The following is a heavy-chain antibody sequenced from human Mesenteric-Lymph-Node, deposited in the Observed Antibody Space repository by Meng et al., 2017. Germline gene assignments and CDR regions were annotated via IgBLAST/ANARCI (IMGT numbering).Heavy chain of an antibody. CDR2: IYWDDDK. V-gene: IGHV2-5*02. Sequence: QITLKESGPTLVKPTQTLTLTCTFSGFSLSTSGVGVGWIRQPPGKALEWLALIYWDDDKRYSPSLKSRLTITKDTSKNQVVLTMTNMDPVDTATYYCAHTLQRSPAPLLAFDYWGQGTLVTVSS. CDR3: AHTLQRSPAPLLAFDY. J-gene: IGHJ4*02. CDR1: GFSLSTSGVG. D-gene: IGHD2-15*01.